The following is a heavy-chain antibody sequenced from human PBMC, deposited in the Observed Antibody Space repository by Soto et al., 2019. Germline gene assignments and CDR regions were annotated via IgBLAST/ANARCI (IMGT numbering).Heavy chain of an antibody. CDR2: ITDRGSI. V-gene: IGHV4-34*01. D-gene: IGHD3-9*01. CDR1: GGSFSGYY. CDR3: ARESHDILTGPPWVWYFDL. J-gene: IGHJ2*01. Sequence: QVQLQQWGAGPLRPLETLSLTCGVSGGSFSGYYWAWIRQSPGKGLEWIGEITDRGSIHYNPSLTCLVSIAVDTSKNHFSLKLRSVPAADTAVYFCARESHDILTGPPWVWYFDLWGRGTLVTVSS.